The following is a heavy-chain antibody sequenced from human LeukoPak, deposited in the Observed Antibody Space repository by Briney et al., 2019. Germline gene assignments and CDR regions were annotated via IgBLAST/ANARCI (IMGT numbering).Heavy chain of an antibody. Sequence: PSETLSLTCTVSGYSISSDYYWAWIRQPPGKGLEWIATIYQSGSTYYNPSLKSRVTISLDTSKNLFFLRLTSVTAADTAVYYCARQKMYYYSSSGFFPWYFDLWGRGTLVTVSS. CDR2: IYQSGST. D-gene: IGHD3-22*01. J-gene: IGHJ2*01. V-gene: IGHV4-38-2*02. CDR3: ARQKMYYYSSSGFFPWYFDL. CDR1: GYSISSDYY.